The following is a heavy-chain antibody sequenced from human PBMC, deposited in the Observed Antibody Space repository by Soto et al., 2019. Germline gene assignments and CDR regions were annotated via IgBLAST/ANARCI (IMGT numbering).Heavy chain of an antibody. J-gene: IGHJ6*02. D-gene: IGHD3-10*01. Sequence: QVQLVQSGAEVKKPGSSVKVSCKTSGVSFNNNGIGWVRQAPGHGLEWMGGVSPPFRTSNYARKFQGRSSITADASTGTVNMELSSLTSEDTAQGYCARVLYYGSGSYSPYGMDVWGQGTTVTVSS. CDR3: ARVLYYGSGSYSPYGMDV. CDR2: VSPPFRTS. CDR1: GVSFNNNG. V-gene: IGHV1-69*01.